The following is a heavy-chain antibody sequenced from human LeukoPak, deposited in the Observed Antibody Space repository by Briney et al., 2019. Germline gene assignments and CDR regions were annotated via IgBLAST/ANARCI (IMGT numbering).Heavy chain of an antibody. CDR1: GYTLTELS. CDR3: VSQPIPDYVWGSYRETELD. V-gene: IGHV1-24*01. Sequence: ASVKVSCKVSGYTLTELSMHWVRQAPGKGLEWMGGFDPEDGETIYAQKFQGRVTMTEDTSTDTAYMELSSLRSEDTAVYYCVSQPIPDYVWGSYRETELDWGQGTLVTVSS. CDR2: FDPEDGET. J-gene: IGHJ4*02. D-gene: IGHD3-16*02.